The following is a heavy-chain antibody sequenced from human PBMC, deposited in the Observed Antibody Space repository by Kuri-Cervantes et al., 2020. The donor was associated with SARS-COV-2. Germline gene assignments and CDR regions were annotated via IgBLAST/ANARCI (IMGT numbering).Heavy chain of an antibody. D-gene: IGHD1-26*01. CDR2: IYGGGST. CDR3: ARGLSGSYYYFDY. V-gene: IGHV3-53*05. J-gene: IGHJ4*02. Sequence: GGSLRLSCAASGFTVSNNYMTWVRQAPGKGLEWVPIIYGGGSTDYADSVKGRFTISRDNSKNTLYLQMNSLGAEDTAVYYCARGLSGSYYYFDYWGQGTLVTVSS. CDR1: GFTVSNNY.